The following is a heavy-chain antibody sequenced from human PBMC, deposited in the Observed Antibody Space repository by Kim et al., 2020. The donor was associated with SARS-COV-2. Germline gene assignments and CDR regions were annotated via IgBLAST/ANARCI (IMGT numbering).Heavy chain of an antibody. Sequence: KGRFSISRDNSKNTLYLQMKSLRAEDTAVYYCAKLLDYGSGSYWESWFDPWGQGTLVIVSS. D-gene: IGHD3-10*01. V-gene: IGHV3-30*02. J-gene: IGHJ5*02. CDR3: AKLLDYGSGSYWESWFDP.